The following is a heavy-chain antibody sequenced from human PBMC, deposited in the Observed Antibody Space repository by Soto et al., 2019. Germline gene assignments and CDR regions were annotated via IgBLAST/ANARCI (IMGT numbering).Heavy chain of an antibody. CDR1: GFTFASAA. CDR3: ASWVIALGGTGYFRH. Sequence: EAQLLESGGDLIQPGGSLTLSCAASGFTFASAAMSWVRQAPGKGLEWVSGISANGGRANYADSVKGRFSLSRVNSKNTMFLQMDSLTAEDTAIYYCASWVIALGGTGYFRHWGQGTLVTVS. J-gene: IGHJ1*01. D-gene: IGHD6-19*01. V-gene: IGHV3-23*01. CDR2: ISANGGRA.